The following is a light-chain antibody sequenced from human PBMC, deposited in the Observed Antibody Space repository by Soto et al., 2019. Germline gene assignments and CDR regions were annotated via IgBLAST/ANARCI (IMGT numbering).Light chain of an antibody. Sequence: EIVMTQSPATLSVSPGEGATLSCRASQSVSSKLAWYQQKPGQAPRLLIYGASTRAAGIPDRFSGSGSGTDFTLTISSLEPEDFAVYYCQQRSNWPTTFGQGTKVDIK. CDR3: QQRSNWPTT. J-gene: IGKJ1*01. V-gene: IGKV3-15*01. CDR1: QSVSSK. CDR2: GAS.